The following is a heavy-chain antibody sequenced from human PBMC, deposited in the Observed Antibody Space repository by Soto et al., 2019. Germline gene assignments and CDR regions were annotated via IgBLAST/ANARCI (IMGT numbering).Heavy chain of an antibody. Sequence: SGNLSLTSAVYGGSFSGYSWSWIRQPPGKGLEWIGEINHSGSTNYNPSLKSRVTISVDTSKNQFSLKLSSVTAADTAVYYCARGTIFGLVIIFPGHYRFDYRGRRSPVTGSS. D-gene: IGHD3-3*01. CDR1: GGSFSGYS. CDR3: ARGTIFGLVIIFPGHYRFDY. J-gene: IGHJ4*02. V-gene: IGHV4-34*01. CDR2: INHSGST.